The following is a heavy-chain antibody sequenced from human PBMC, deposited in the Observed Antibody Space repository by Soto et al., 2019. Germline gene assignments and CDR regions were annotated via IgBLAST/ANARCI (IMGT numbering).Heavy chain of an antibody. Sequence: ASVKVSCKASGYTFTGYYMHWVRQAPGQGLEWMVWINPNSGGTNYAQKFQGWVTMTRDTSISTAYMELSRLRSDDTAVYYCARGGALEYSSSGNWFDPWGQGTLVTVSS. CDR1: GYTFTGYY. D-gene: IGHD6-6*01. V-gene: IGHV1-2*04. CDR2: INPNSGGT. CDR3: ARGGALEYSSSGNWFDP. J-gene: IGHJ5*02.